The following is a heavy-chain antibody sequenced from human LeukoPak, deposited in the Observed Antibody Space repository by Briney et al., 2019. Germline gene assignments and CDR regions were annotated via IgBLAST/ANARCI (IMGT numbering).Heavy chain of an antibody. Sequence: GGSLRLSCAASGFTFSSYSMNWVRQAPGKGLEWVSSISSSSSYMYYADSVKGRFTISRDNAKNSLYLQMNSLRAEDTAVYYCARAPALDYWGQGTLVTVSS. D-gene: IGHD2-2*01. CDR1: GFTFSSYS. V-gene: IGHV3-21*01. CDR2: ISSSSSYM. J-gene: IGHJ4*02. CDR3: ARAPALDY.